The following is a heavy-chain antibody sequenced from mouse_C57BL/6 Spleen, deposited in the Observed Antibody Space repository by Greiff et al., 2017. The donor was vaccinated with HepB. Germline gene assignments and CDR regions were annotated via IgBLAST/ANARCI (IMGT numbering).Heavy chain of an antibody. Sequence: EVKLVESEGGLVQPGSSIKLSCTASGFTFSDYYMAWVRQVPEKGLEWVANINYDGSSTYYLDSLKSRFIISRDNAKNILYLQMSSLKSEDTATYYWARVYYYGSSRYFDVWGTGTTVTVSS. CDR3: ARVYYYGSSRYFDV. D-gene: IGHD1-1*01. V-gene: IGHV5-16*01. J-gene: IGHJ1*03. CDR1: GFTFSDYY. CDR2: INYDGSST.